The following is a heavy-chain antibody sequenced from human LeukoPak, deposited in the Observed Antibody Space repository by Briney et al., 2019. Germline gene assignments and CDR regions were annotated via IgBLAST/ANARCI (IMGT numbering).Heavy chain of an antibody. CDR3: ARRGYDSSGYRDAFDI. D-gene: IGHD3-22*01. Sequence: GESLKISCQGSGYIFTDYWIGWVRQMPGKGLEWMGIIYPGDSDTTYSPSFRGQVTISADKSISTAYLQWSSLKASDTAMYYCARRGYDSSGYRDAFDIWGQGTMVTVSS. J-gene: IGHJ3*02. CDR2: IYPGDSDT. V-gene: IGHV5-51*01. CDR1: GYIFTDYW.